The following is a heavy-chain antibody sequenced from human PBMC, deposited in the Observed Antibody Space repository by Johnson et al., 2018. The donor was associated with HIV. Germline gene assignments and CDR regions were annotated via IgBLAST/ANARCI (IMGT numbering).Heavy chain of an antibody. D-gene: IGHD1-7*01. Sequence: QVQLVESGGGLVQPGGSLRLSCAASGFTFSSYDMHWVRQAPGKGLEWVAVIWYDGTNKYYPDSVKGRFTISRDNAKNSLYLQMNSLRAEDTAVYYCARSATGTTADAFDIWGQGTIVTVSS. CDR1: GFTFSSYD. J-gene: IGHJ3*02. V-gene: IGHV3-33*08. CDR3: ARSATGTTADAFDI. CDR2: IWYDGTNK.